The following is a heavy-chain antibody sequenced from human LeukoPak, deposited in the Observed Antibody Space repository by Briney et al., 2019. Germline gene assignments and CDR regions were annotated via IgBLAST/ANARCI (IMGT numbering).Heavy chain of an antibody. V-gene: IGHV3-21*01. Sequence: GGSLRLSCAASGFTFSSYSMNWVRQAPGKGLEWDSSISSSSSYIYYADSVKGRFTISRDNAKNSLYLQMNSLRAEDTAVYYCARAGITMVRGVITHWGQGTLVTVSS. CDR1: GFTFSSYS. CDR2: ISSSSSYI. J-gene: IGHJ4*02. D-gene: IGHD3-10*01. CDR3: ARAGITMVRGVITH.